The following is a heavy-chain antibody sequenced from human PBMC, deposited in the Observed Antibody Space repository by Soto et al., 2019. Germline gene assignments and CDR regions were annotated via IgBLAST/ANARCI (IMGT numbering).Heavy chain of an antibody. J-gene: IGHJ6*02. CDR1: RFTHGAFRCP. CDR2: IYYSGST. D-gene: IGHD3-3*01. Sequence: SRTTPVTSTCARFTHGAFRCPLVCLRTPPGKGLEWLWLIYYSGSTYYNPSLKSRVTISVDTSKNQFSLKLSSVTAADTAVYYCARQCYVFGVVTQLDLAPYYYHHCMEFWCQATRVTV. CDR3: ARQCYVFGVVTQLDLAPYYYHHCMEF. V-gene: IGHV4-39*01.